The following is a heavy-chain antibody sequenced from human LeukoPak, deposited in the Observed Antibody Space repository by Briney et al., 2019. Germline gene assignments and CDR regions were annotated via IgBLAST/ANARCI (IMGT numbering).Heavy chain of an antibody. CDR1: GFTFSSYA. J-gene: IGHJ6*02. CDR3: ASNYVHYYYYYYGMDV. D-gene: IGHD4-11*01. CDR2: ISYDGSNK. V-gene: IGHV3-30-3*01. Sequence: GRSLRLSCAASGFTFSSYAMHWVRQAPGKGLEWVAVISYDGSNKYYADSVKGRFTISRDNSKNTLYLQMNSLRAEDTAVYYCASNYVHYYYYYYGMDVWGQGTTVTVSS.